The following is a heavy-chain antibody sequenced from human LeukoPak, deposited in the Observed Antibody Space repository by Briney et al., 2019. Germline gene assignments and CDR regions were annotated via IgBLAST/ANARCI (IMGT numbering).Heavy chain of an antibody. J-gene: IGHJ6*03. Sequence: GGSLRLSCAASGFAFSNFAMSWVRQAPGKGLEWVSAMSGSGDGTYYADSVKGRFTISRDNSKNTLYLQMNSLRAEDTAVYYCAKMMGQRLYDYCMNVWGKGTTVTVSS. CDR2: MSGSGDGT. D-gene: IGHD3-16*01. V-gene: IGHV3-23*01. CDR3: AKMMGQRLYDYCMNV. CDR1: GFAFSNFA.